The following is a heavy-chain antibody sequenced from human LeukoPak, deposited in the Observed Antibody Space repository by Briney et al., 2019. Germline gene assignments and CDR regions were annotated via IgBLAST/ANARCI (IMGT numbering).Heavy chain of an antibody. CDR2: IYYSGST. CDR1: GGSISSYY. CDR3: ARDTVTRPFDY. D-gene: IGHD4-17*01. J-gene: IGHJ4*02. V-gene: IGHV4-59*01. Sequence: SETLSLTCTVSGGSISSYYWSWIRQPPGKGLEWIGYIYYSGSTNYNPSLKSRVTISVDTSKNQFSLKLNSVTAADTAVYYCARDTVTRPFDYWGQGTLVTVSS.